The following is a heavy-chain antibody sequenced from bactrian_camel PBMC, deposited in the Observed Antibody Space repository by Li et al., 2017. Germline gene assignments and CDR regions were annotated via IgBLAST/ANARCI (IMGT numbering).Heavy chain of an antibody. CDR3: AALRPPAPFMRPPDNCDGVFSV. CDR1: RDVFEANC. Sequence: HVQLVESGGDSVPAGGSHRLSCTTSRDVFEANCMGWFRQVPGKAREGVAVIYTSGGWTYYSDSVKDRFTISQDNAENTLYLQMNNLKPEDTAVYYCAALRPPAPFMRPPDNCDGVFSVWGQGTQVTVS. CDR2: IYTSGGWT. D-gene: IGHD8*01. V-gene: IGHV3S54*01. J-gene: IGHJ4*01.